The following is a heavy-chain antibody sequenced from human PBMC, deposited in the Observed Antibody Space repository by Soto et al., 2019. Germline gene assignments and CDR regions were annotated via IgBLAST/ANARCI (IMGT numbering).Heavy chain of an antibody. D-gene: IGHD5-12*01. V-gene: IGHV4-59*01. J-gene: IGHJ4*02. CDR2: IYYSGST. CDR3: ASSGVDNSAAKDGQLDY. CDR1: GGSISSYY. Sequence: SETLSLTCTVSGGSISSYYWSWIRQPPGKGLEWIGYIYYSGSTNYNPSLKSRVTISVDTSKNQFSLKLSSVTAADTAVYYCASSGVDNSAAKDGQLDYWGQGTLVTVSS.